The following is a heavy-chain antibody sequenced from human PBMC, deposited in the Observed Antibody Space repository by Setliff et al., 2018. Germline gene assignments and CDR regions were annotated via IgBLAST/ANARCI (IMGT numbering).Heavy chain of an antibody. CDR2: IYYSGST. Sequence: PSETLSLTCTVSGGSISSSSYYWGWIRQPPGKGLEWIGSIYYSGSTYYNPSLKSRVTISVGTSKNQFSLKLSSVTAADTAVYYCARDVRVASSSWFKSAFDIWGQGTMVTVS. D-gene: IGHD6-13*01. CDR3: ARDVRVASSSWFKSAFDI. V-gene: IGHV4-39*07. CDR1: GGSISSSSYY. J-gene: IGHJ3*02.